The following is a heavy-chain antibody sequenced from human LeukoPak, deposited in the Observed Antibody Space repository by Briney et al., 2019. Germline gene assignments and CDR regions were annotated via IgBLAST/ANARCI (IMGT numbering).Heavy chain of an antibody. CDR1: GFTFDDYA. V-gene: IGHV3-9*01. Sequence: GRSLRLSCAASGFTFDDYAMHWVRQAPGKGLEWVSGISWNSGSIGYADSVKGRFTISRDNAKNSLYLQMNSLRAEDTALYYCAKDIVGYSSSFDYWGQGTLVTVSS. D-gene: IGHD6-13*01. CDR3: AKDIVGYSSSFDY. J-gene: IGHJ4*02. CDR2: ISWNSGSI.